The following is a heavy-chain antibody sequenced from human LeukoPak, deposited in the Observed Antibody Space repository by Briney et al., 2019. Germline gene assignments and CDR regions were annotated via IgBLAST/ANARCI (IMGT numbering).Heavy chain of an antibody. Sequence: SQTLSLTCTVSGGSVSSGDYYWSWIRQPPGKGLEWIGYIYYSGSTYYNPSLKSRVTISVDTSKSQFSLKLSSVTAADTAVYYCARSGYDYYFDYWGQGTLVTVSP. CDR3: ARSGYDYYFDY. V-gene: IGHV4-30-4*01. CDR1: GGSVSSGDYY. D-gene: IGHD5-12*01. J-gene: IGHJ4*02. CDR2: IYYSGST.